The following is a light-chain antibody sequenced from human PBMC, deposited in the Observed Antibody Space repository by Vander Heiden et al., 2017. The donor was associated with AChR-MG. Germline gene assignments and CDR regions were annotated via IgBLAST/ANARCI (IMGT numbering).Light chain of an antibody. CDR2: GAS. CDR3: QQYGGSYT. Sequence: EILLTQSPGTLSLSPGERATRSCSASQSVTSSYLAWYQQKPGQAPRLLIHGASSRFTGIPDRFSGSGSGTDFTLTISRLEPEDFAVYYCQQYGGSYTFGQGTKLEI. V-gene: IGKV3-20*01. CDR1: QSVTSSY. J-gene: IGKJ2*01.